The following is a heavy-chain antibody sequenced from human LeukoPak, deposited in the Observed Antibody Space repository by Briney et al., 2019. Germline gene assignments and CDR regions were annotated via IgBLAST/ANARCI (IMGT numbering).Heavy chain of an antibody. CDR1: GWSFNDYY. CDR3: ARGQVPAARGYNWFDP. Sequence: SETLSLTCAVYGWSFNDYYWNWVRQPPGKGREWMGGMNARGDTNYNPSLKSRVTISVDSSKNQFSLTLTSMIAADTAIYSCARGQVPAARGYNWFDPWGQGTLVTVSS. D-gene: IGHD2-2*01. J-gene: IGHJ5*02. CDR2: MNARGDT. V-gene: IGHV4-34*01.